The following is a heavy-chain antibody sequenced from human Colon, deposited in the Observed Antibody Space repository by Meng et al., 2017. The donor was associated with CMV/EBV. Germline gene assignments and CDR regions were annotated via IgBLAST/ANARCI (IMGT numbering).Heavy chain of an antibody. CDR1: GFTFSSYS. Sequence: GGSLRLSCAASGFTFSSYSMNWVRQAPGKGLEWVSSISSSSSYIYYADSVKGRFTISRDNAKNSLYLQMNSLRAEDTAVYYCAREEWVTSTGGMDVWGQGTTVTVSS. D-gene: IGHD1-26*01. CDR3: AREEWVTSTGGMDV. V-gene: IGHV3-21*01. CDR2: ISSSSSYI. J-gene: IGHJ6*02.